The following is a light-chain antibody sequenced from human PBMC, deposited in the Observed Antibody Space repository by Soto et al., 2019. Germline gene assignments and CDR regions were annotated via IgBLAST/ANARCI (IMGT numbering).Light chain of an antibody. CDR3: SSYTGSKNVV. J-gene: IGLJ2*01. Sequence: QSALTQPPSASGSPGQSVTISCTGTSSDVGGYNYVSWYQQLPGKAPKLMIYEVTKRPSGVPDRFSGSKSGNTASLTVSGLQAEDEADYYCSSYTGSKNVVFGGGTKLTVL. CDR2: EVT. V-gene: IGLV2-8*01. CDR1: SSDVGGYNY.